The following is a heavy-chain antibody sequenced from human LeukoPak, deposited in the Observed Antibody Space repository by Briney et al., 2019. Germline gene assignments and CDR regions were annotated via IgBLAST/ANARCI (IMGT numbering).Heavy chain of an antibody. J-gene: IGHJ3*02. CDR3: ARDSHTYYYGSGSYVAFDI. V-gene: IGHV3-20*04. CDR1: GYTFADYG. CDR2: ISWYGGST. D-gene: IGHD3-10*01. Sequence: GGSLRLSCAASGYTFADYGISWVRQAPGQGLEWVSGISWYGGSTGYADSVQGRFTISRDNAKNSLYLQMNSLRAEDTALYYCARDSHTYYYGSGSYVAFDIWGQGTMVTVSS.